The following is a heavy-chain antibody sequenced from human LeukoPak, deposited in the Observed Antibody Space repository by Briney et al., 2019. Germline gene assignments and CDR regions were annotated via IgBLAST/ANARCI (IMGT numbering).Heavy chain of an antibody. CDR1: GFTFSSYS. Sequence: GGSLRLSCAASGFTFSSYSMNWVRQAPGKGLEWVSSISSSSSFIYYADSLKGRFTISRDNAKNSLYLQMNSLRAEDTAVYYCARTYFGSGNTLVHWGQGTLVTVSS. CDR2: ISSSSSFI. V-gene: IGHV3-21*01. D-gene: IGHD3-10*01. J-gene: IGHJ4*02. CDR3: ARTYFGSGNTLVH.